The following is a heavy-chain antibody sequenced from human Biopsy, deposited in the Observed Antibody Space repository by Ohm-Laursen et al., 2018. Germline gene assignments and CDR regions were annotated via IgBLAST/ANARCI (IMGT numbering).Heavy chain of an antibody. CDR2: ISWDSGRI. V-gene: IGHV3-9*01. Sequence: SLRLSCSASGFIFSDYAMHWVRQAPGKGLEWVSGISWDSGRIDYADSVKGRFTISRDNAKNTLYLQMDSLRVEDTAVYYCARRSTTYCSSTSCSFDYWGQETLVTVSS. CDR1: GFIFSDYA. CDR3: ARRSTTYCSSTSCSFDY. J-gene: IGHJ4*02. D-gene: IGHD2-2*01.